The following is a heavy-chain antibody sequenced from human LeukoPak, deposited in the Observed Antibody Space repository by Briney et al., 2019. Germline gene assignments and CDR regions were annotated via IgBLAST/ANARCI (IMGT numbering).Heavy chain of an antibody. CDR1: GGSFSNYY. D-gene: IGHD1-7*01. CDR3: ARRWNYGRNYYIDV. J-gene: IGHJ6*03. V-gene: IGHV4-34*01. Sequence: PSETLSLTCAVYGGSFSNYYWSWIRQPPGKGLEWLAEINDRGRANYSPSLMSRVPVSVDTSKNQFSLRLTSVTATDTAVYYCARRWNYGRNYYIDVWGKGATVSVSS. CDR2: INDRGRA.